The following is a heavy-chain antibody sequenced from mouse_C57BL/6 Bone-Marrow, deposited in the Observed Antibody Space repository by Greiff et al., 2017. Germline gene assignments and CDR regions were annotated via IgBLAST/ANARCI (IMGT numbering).Heavy chain of an antibody. Sequence: EVKLMESGGDLVKPGGSLKLSCAASGFTFSSYGMSWVRQTPDKRLEWVATISSGGSYTYYPDSVKGRFTISRDNAKNTLYLQMSSLKSEDTAVSYCARDGRDWEGWFGYWGQGTLVTVSA. CDR1: GFTFSSYG. J-gene: IGHJ3*01. V-gene: IGHV5-6*01. CDR3: ARDGRDWEGWFGY. CDR2: ISSGGSYT. D-gene: IGHD2-3*01.